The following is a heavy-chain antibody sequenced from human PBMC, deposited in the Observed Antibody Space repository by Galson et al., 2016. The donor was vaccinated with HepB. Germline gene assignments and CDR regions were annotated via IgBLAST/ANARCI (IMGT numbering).Heavy chain of an antibody. CDR1: GFTASTTY. D-gene: IGHD5-24*01. CDR2: VFSGGTT. J-gene: IGHJ4*02. CDR3: SRDSGDNEHGGFDN. V-gene: IGHV3-66*01. Sequence: SLRLSCAASGFTASTTYMAWVRQAPGKGLECVAVVFSGGTTSYADSVMGRFTISRDHSTNTLYLQMRSLRTEDTAVYYCSRDSGDNEHGGFDNWGQGTLVTVSS.